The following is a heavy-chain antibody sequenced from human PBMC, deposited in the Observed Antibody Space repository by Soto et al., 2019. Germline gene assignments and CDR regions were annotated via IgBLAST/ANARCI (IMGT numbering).Heavy chain of an antibody. V-gene: IGHV4-34*01. D-gene: IGHD1-26*01. CDR2: INYSGNT. CDR1: GGSLSGYY. CDR3: ARHHVRGRTIAGAAEF. Sequence: LSLTCAVYGGSLSGYYWSWIRQPPGKALEWIGEINYSGNTNYNPSLKSRVTISVDTSKNQLFLNLTSVTAADTAMYYCARHHVRGRTIAGAAEFWGQGTLVTVSS. J-gene: IGHJ4*02.